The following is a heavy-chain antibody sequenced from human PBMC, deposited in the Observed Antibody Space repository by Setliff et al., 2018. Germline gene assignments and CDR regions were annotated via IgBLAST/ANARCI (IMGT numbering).Heavy chain of an antibody. D-gene: IGHD3-3*01. V-gene: IGHV3-23*01. J-gene: IGHJ4*02. CDR3: AGQGPIFGSGLIPGFDQ. CDR1: GLTFNSYA. CDR2: VSVSGDNT. Sequence: QPGGSLRLSCAASGLTFNSYAMSWVRQAPGKGLEWVSTVSVSGDNTYYTDSVKGRFTTSRDNSKNTLSLQMSSPRTEDTAIYFCAGQGPIFGSGLIPGFDQWGQGTMVTVSS.